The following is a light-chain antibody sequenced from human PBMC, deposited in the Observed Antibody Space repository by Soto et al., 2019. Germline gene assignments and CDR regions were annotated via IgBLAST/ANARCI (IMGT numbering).Light chain of an antibody. Sequence: DIVMTQSPDSLAVSLGERATINCRSSQSVLFSSNNKNYLAWFQQKPGQPPELLIYWASTRESGVPDRFSGSGSGTDFTLTISSLQAEDVAVYYCQQYYSTPLTFGQGTKLEIK. CDR3: QQYYSTPLT. CDR1: QSVLFSSNNKNY. J-gene: IGKJ2*01. V-gene: IGKV4-1*01. CDR2: WAS.